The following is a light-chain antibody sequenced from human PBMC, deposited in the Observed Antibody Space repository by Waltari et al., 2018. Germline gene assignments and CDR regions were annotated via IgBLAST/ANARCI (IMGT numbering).Light chain of an antibody. V-gene: IGKV3-20*01. Sequence: EIVLTQSPGTLSLSPGERATLPCRASQSVSSSFLAWYQQKPGQAPRLLIYAASSRATGIPDRFSGSESGTDFTLTISRLEPEDFAVYYCQQYGSSRTFGQGTKVEIK. CDR2: AAS. CDR3: QQYGSSRT. J-gene: IGKJ1*01. CDR1: QSVSSSF.